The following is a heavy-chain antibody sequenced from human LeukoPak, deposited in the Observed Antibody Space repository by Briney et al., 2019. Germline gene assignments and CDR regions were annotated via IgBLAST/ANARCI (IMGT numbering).Heavy chain of an antibody. CDR1: GFTFSNAW. V-gene: IGHV3-15*01. CDR2: IKSKTDGGTT. Sequence: GGSLRLSCAASGFTFSNAWMSWVRQAPGKGLEWVGRIKSKTDGGTTDYAAPVEGRFTISRDDSKNTLYLQMHSLKPEYTAVYYCTTDFSGPVVVTGDWGQGTLVTVSS. D-gene: IGHD2-21*02. CDR3: TTDFSGPVVVTGD. J-gene: IGHJ4*02.